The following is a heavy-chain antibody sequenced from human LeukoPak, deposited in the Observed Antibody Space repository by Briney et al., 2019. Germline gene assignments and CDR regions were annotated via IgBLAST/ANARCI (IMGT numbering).Heavy chain of an antibody. Sequence: GGSLRLSCAASGFTFSNYAMSWVRQAPGKGLEWVSGISGSGGSTNYADSAKGRFTISRDNAKNSLYLQMNSLRAEDTAVYYCARSRDYYDSSGYPAWGQGTLVTVSS. D-gene: IGHD3-22*01. V-gene: IGHV3-23*01. CDR2: ISGSGGST. CDR3: ARSRDYYDSSGYPA. J-gene: IGHJ5*02. CDR1: GFTFSNYA.